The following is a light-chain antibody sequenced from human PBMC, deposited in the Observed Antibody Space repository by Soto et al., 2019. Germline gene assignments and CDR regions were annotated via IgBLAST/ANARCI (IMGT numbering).Light chain of an antibody. CDR2: WAS. V-gene: IGKV4-1*01. Sequence: DIVMTQSPDSLAVSLGERATINCKSSQSVLYSSNNKNYLAWYQQKPGQPPKLLIYWASTRESGVPDRFSGSGSGTDFALTISSLQAEDVAVYYCQQYYSAPYTSGQATKLEIK. CDR1: QSVLYSSNNKNY. CDR3: QQYYSAPYT. J-gene: IGKJ2*01.